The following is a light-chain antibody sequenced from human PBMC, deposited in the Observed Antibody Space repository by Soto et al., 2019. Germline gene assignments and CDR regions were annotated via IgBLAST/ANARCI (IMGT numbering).Light chain of an antibody. CDR1: QSISSW. Sequence: DIQMTQSPSTLSASVGDRVTITCRASQSISSWLAWYQQKPGKAPKLLIYDASSLASAVPARFSGSGSGTEFTLTISSLEPDDFATYYCQQYNSYPCTFGQGTKVEIK. V-gene: IGKV1-5*01. CDR3: QQYNSYPCT. CDR2: DAS. J-gene: IGKJ1*01.